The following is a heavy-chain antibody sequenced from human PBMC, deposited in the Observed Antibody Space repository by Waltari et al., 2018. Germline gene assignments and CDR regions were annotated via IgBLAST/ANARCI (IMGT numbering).Heavy chain of an antibody. CDR1: GFSLSTSGVG. D-gene: IGHD3-9*01. V-gene: IGHV2-5*01. Sequence: QITLKESGPTLVKPTQTLTLTCTFSGFSLSTSGVGVGWIRQPPGKALEWLALIYWNDDKRYSPSLKSRLTITKDTSKNQVVLTMTNMDPVDTATYYCAHSRSERYFDWSYSDAFDIWGQGTMVTVSS. CDR2: IYWNDDK. CDR3: AHSRSERYFDWSYSDAFDI. J-gene: IGHJ3*02.